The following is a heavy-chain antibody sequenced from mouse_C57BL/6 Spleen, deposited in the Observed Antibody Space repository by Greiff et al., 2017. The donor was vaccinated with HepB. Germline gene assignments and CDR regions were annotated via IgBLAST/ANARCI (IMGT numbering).Heavy chain of an antibody. D-gene: IGHD2-5*01. CDR3: TPYYSNWFAY. CDR1: GYTFTDYE. V-gene: IGHV1-15*01. J-gene: IGHJ3*01. CDR2: IDPETGGT. Sequence: QVQLQQSGAELVRPGASVTLSCKASGYTFTDYEMHWVKQTPVHGLEWIGAIDPETGGTAYNHKFKGKAILTADKSSSTAYMELRSLTSEDSAVYYCTPYYSNWFAYWGQGTLVTVSA.